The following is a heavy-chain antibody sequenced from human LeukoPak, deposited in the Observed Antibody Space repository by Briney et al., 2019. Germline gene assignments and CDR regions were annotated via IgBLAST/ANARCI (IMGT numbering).Heavy chain of an antibody. V-gene: IGHV1-69*04. CDR2: IIPILGIA. CDR1: GGTFSSYA. J-gene: IGHJ6*02. CDR3: ARVGFDGYSYGMGYYYGMDV. Sequence: SVKVSCKASGGTFSSYAISWVRQAPGQGLEWMGRIIPILGIANYAQKFQGRVTITADKSTSTAYMELSSLRSEDTAVYYCARVGFDGYSYGMGYYYGMDVWGQGTTVTVSS. D-gene: IGHD5-18*01.